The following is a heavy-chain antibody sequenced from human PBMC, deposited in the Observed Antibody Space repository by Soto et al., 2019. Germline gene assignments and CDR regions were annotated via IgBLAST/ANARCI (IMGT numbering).Heavy chain of an antibody. CDR1: GDSISTFY. Sequence: SETLSLTCTVSGDSISTFYWGWMRQSPGKELEWIGYVYYTGGTNYNPSLKSRVTISVDRSKNQFSLKLTSANAADTAVYYCARGRTVRNYADDSSDYFYFLDYWGQGTQVTVSS. CDR3: ARGRTVRNYADDSSDYFYFLDY. D-gene: IGHD3-22*01. J-gene: IGHJ4*02. CDR2: VYYTGGT. V-gene: IGHV4-59*01.